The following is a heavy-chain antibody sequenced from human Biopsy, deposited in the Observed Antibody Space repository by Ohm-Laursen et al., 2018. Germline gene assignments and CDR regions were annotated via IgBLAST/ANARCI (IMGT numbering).Heavy chain of an antibody. CDR1: GFTFSSYW. V-gene: IGHV3-7*04. Sequence: SLRLSCSASGFTFSSYWMSWVRQAPGKGLEWVAIIREHGNEEFYVDSVKGRFTISGDNARNSVYLQMNSLRAEDTAIYYCARGNGPSAWGQGTLVTVSS. CDR2: IREHGNEE. D-gene: IGHD4-11*01. CDR3: ARGNGPSA. J-gene: IGHJ5*02.